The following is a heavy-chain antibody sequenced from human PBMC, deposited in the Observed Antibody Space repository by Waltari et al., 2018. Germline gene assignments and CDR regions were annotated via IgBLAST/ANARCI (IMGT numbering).Heavy chain of an antibody. J-gene: IGHJ4*02. CDR1: GGSISSYY. V-gene: IGHV4-59*08. CDR3: ARLYYDSESYYFDS. CDR2: IYYTGST. D-gene: IGHD3-10*01. Sequence: QVQLQESGPGLVKPSETLSLTCTVSGGSISSYYWSWIRQPPGKGLEWIGYIYYTGSTNYNHSRKSRVTISVDTSKSQFSLKLSSVTAADTAVYYCARLYYDSESYYFDSWGQGTLVTVSS.